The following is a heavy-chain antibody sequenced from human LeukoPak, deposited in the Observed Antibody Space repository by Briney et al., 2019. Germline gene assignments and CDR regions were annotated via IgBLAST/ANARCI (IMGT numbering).Heavy chain of an antibody. CDR3: AREAAARPLSYYYYMDV. D-gene: IGHD6-6*01. CDR1: GGSISSYY. V-gene: IGHV4-4*07. J-gene: IGHJ6*03. Sequence: PSETLSLTSTVSGGSISSYYWSWIRQPAGKGLEWIGRIYTSGSTNYNPSLKSRVTMSVDTSKNQFSLKLSSVTAADTAVYYCAREAAARPLSYYYYMDVWGKGTTVTVSS. CDR2: IYTSGST.